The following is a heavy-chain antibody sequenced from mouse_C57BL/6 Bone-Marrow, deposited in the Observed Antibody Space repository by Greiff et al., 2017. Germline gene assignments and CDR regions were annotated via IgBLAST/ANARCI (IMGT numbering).Heavy chain of an antibody. CDR1: GYAFSSSW. V-gene: IGHV1-82*01. CDR2: IYPGDGDT. CDR3: AFTTVVDY. J-gene: IGHJ2*01. Sequence: QVQLKQSGPELVKPGASVKISCKASGYAFSSSWMNWVKQRPGKGLEWIGRIYPGDGDTNYNGKVKGKATLTADKSSSTTYMQLSSLASEYSAVYYCAFTTVVDYWGQGTTLTVSS. D-gene: IGHD1-1*01.